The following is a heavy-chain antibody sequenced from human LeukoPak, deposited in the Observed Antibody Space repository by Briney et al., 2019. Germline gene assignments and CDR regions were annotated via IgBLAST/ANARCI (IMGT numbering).Heavy chain of an antibody. D-gene: IGHD1-26*01. V-gene: IGHV3-73*01. Sequence: GGSLRLSCAASGFTFSGSGMHWVRQASGKGLEWVGRIRSKGNSYATAYAASVKGRFTISRDDSKNTAYLQMNSLKTEDTAVYYCTRSTSGSKTDEDLWGRGTLVTVSS. CDR1: GFTFSGSG. CDR2: IRSKGNSYAT. CDR3: TRSTSGSKTDEDL. J-gene: IGHJ4*02.